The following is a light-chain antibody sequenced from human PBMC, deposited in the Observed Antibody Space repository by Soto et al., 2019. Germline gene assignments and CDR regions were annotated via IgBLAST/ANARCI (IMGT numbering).Light chain of an antibody. CDR2: LAS. Sequence: DLQMAQSPSTLSASVGDTVTVTCRASQDVGSFLAWYQQKPGKAPKLLIYLASRLESGVPSMFSGSGSGTDFSLTISGRQPGDFATYFCQKYNSHSFYIFGQGTKLEIK. CDR1: QDVGSF. V-gene: IGKV1-5*03. CDR3: QKYNSHSFYI. J-gene: IGKJ2*01.